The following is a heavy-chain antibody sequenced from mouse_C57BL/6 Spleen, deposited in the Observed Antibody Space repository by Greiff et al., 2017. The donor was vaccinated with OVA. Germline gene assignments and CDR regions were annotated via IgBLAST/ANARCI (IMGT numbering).Heavy chain of an antibody. D-gene: IGHD2-2*01. Sequence: QVQLQQPGAELVRPGSSVKLSCKASGYTFTSYWMHWVKQRPIQGLEWIGNIDPSDSETHYNQKFKDKATLTVDKSSSTAYMQLSSLTSEDSAVYYWARSGYGYDWFAYWGQGTLVTVSA. V-gene: IGHV1-52*01. CDR3: ARSGYGYDWFAY. CDR1: GYTFTSYW. CDR2: IDPSDSET. J-gene: IGHJ3*01.